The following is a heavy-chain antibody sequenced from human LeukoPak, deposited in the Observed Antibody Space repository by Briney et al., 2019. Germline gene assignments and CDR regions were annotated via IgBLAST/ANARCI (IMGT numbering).Heavy chain of an antibody. CDR1: GWSFNDYY. V-gene: IGHV4-34*01. CDR2: INARGDT. CDR3: ARGQVPAARGYNWFDP. J-gene: IGHJ5*02. D-gene: IGHD2-2*01. Sequence: PSETLSLTCAVYGWSFNDYYWNWIRQPPGKGLEWFGEINARGDTNYNPSLKSRVTISVDTSKKQFSLGLTSMIAADTALYYCARGQVPAARGYNWFDPWGQGTLVTVPS.